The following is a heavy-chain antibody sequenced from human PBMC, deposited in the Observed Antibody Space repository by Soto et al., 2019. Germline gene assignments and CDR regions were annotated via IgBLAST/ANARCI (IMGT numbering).Heavy chain of an antibody. D-gene: IGHD2-15*01. CDR2: IKQDGSET. Sequence: GSLRLSCAASGFTFSTYWMNWVRQAPGKGLEWVANIKQDGSETYYVDSVKGRFTISRDNAKSSLYLQMNSLRAEDTAVYYCARDRGYCSGGTCYSVLDYWGQGT. J-gene: IGHJ4*02. CDR1: GFTFSTYW. V-gene: IGHV3-7*01. CDR3: ARDRGYCSGGTCYSVLDY.